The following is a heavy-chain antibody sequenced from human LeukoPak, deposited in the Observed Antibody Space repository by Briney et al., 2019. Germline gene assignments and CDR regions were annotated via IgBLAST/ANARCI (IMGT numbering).Heavy chain of an antibody. CDR2: IYYSGST. CDR1: GGSISSSSYY. D-gene: IGHD6-13*01. V-gene: IGHV4-39*07. J-gene: IGHJ4*02. Sequence: SETLSLTCTVSGGSISSSSYYWGWIRQPPGKGLEWIGSIYYSGSTYYNPSLKSRVTISVDTSKNQFSLKLSSVTAADTAVYYCASQRYSSLYFDYWGQGTLVTVSS. CDR3: ASQRYSSLYFDY.